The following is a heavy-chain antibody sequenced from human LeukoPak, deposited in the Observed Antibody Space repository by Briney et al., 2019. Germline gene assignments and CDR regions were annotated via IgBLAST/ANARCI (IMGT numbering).Heavy chain of an antibody. Sequence: PSETLSLTCVVNNGSFTENFWSWIRQPPGKGLEWIGELYHSETTNYNPSLKSRLSISADMTKKQFSLKLNSVTAADAAVYYCAREKFLGRLTRVLDTWGQGTLVTVSS. CDR3: AREKFLGRLTRVLDT. J-gene: IGHJ5*02. CDR1: NGSFTENF. V-gene: IGHV4-34*01. D-gene: IGHD3-3*01. CDR2: LYHSETT.